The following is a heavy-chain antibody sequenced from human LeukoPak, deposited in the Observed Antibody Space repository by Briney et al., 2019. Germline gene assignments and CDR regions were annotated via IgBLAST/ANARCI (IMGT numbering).Heavy chain of an antibody. CDR1: GGSISSSSYY. CDR2: IYYSGST. V-gene: IGHV4-39*07. Sequence: SETLSLTCTVSGGSISSSSYYWGWIRQPPGKGLEWIGSIYYSGSTYYNPSLKSRVTISVDTSKNQFSLKLSSVTAADTAVYYCARDREVGAPMGSNWFDPWGQGTLVTVSS. J-gene: IGHJ5*02. D-gene: IGHD1-26*01. CDR3: ARDREVGAPMGSNWFDP.